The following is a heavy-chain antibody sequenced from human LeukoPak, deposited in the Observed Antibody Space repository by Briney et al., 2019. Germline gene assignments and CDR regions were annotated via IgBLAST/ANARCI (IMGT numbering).Heavy chain of an antibody. CDR1: GGSISRYY. V-gene: IGHV4-4*09. D-gene: IGHD4-17*01. CDR2: MSSSGST. CDR3: ARLGPYGDDTYYMDV. Sequence: LSLTCTVSGGSISRYYWSWIRQPPGKGLEWIGYMSSSGSTNYNPSLKSRVTISVDTSNNQFSLKLSSVNAADTGVYYCARLGPYGDDTYYMDVWGKGTTVTVSS. J-gene: IGHJ6*03.